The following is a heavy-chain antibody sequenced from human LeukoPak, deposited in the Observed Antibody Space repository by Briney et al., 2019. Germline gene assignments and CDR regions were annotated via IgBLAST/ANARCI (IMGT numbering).Heavy chain of an antibody. V-gene: IGHV3-7*01. J-gene: IGHJ4*02. CDR3: ARVQWELRGVGSYFEY. D-gene: IGHD1-26*01. CDR1: GFTFGDYA. CDR2: IKQDGSEK. Sequence: GGSLRLSCTASGFTFGDYAMSWVRQAPGKGLEWVANIKQDGSEKYYVDSVKGRFTMSRDNAKNSLYLQMNSLRAEDTAVYYCARVQWELRGVGSYFEYWGQGALVTVSS.